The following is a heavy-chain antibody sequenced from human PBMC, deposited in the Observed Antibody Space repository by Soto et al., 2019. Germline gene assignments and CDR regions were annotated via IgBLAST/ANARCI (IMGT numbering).Heavy chain of an antibody. CDR1: GYTFTSYA. Sequence: ASVKVSCKASGYTFTSYAMHWVRQAPGQMLEWMGWINAGNGNTKYSQKFQGRVTITRYTSASTAYMELSSLRSEDTAVYYCARDGVVITFFDYWGQGTLVTVSS. J-gene: IGHJ4*02. CDR3: ARDGVVITFFDY. CDR2: INAGNGNT. D-gene: IGHD3-3*01. V-gene: IGHV1-3*01.